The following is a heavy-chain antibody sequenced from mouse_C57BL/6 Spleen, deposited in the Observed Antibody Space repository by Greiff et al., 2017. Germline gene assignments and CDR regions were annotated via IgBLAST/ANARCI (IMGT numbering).Heavy chain of an antibody. V-gene: IGHV1-66*01. Sequence: VQVVESGPELVKPGASVKISCKASGYSFTSYYIHWVKQRPGQGLEWIGWIYPGSGNTKYNEKFKGKATLTADTSSSTAYMQLSSLTSEDSAVYYCARGHYGPYYFDYWGQGTTLTVSS. CDR3: ARGHYGPYYFDY. D-gene: IGHD1-1*02. CDR2: IYPGSGNT. J-gene: IGHJ2*01. CDR1: GYSFTSYY.